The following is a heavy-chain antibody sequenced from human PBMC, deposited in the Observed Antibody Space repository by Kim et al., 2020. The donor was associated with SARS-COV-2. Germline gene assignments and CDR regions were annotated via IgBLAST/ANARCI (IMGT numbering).Heavy chain of an antibody. CDR2: IYYSGST. CDR3: ANLGDSTDAFDI. Sequence: SDTLSLTCTVSGGSISSYYWSWIRQPPGKGLEWIGYIYYSGSTNYNPSLKSRVTISVDTTKNQFSLKLSSVTAADTAVYYCANLGDSTDAFDIWGQGTMVTVSS. V-gene: IGHV4-59*01. CDR1: GGSISSYY. J-gene: IGHJ3*02.